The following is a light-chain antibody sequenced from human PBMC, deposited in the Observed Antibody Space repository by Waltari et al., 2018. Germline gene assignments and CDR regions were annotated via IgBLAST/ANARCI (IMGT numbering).Light chain of an antibody. Sequence: MVLTQSPATLSLSPGERATLSCRASQSVANFLAWYQQKPGQAPRLLIYDVSNIATDTPARFSGSGFATDFNFTISDVEPEDIAVYDCQQRNKWPLPFGGGTKVEIK. CDR2: DVS. CDR3: QQRNKWPLP. V-gene: IGKV3-11*01. CDR1: QSVANF. J-gene: IGKJ4*01.